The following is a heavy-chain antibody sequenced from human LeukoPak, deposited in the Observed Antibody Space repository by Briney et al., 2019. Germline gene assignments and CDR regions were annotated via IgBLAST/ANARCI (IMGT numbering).Heavy chain of an antibody. V-gene: IGHV4-34*01. D-gene: IGHD3-3*01. CDR2: INHSGST. J-gene: IGHJ4*02. Sequence: PSETLSLTCAVYGGSFSGYYWSWIRQPPGKGLEWIGEINHSGSTNYNPSLKSRVTISVDTSKNQFSLKLSSVTAADTAVYYCASWGGGVNYDFWSGQPFDYWGQGTLVTVSS. CDR3: ASWGGGVNYDFWSGQPFDY. CDR1: GGSFSGYY.